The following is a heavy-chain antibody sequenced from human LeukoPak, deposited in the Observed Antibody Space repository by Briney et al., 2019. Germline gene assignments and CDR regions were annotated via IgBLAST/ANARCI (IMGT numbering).Heavy chain of an antibody. J-gene: IGHJ4*02. D-gene: IGHD4-11*01. CDR3: ARLLGHVTTYDY. Sequence: PGGSLRLSCAASGFTFSNSYMSWVRQAPSKGLEWVATLWPDGSDICYLDSVKGRFTISRDNAENSLYLHMNSLTVEDTAVYYCARLLGHVTTYDYWGQGTLVTVSS. V-gene: IGHV3-7*01. CDR2: LWPDGSDI. CDR1: GFTFSNSY.